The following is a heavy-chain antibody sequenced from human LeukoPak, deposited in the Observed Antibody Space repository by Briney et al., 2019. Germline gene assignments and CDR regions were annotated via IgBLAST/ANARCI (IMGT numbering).Heavy chain of an antibody. J-gene: IGHJ4*02. V-gene: IGHV3-23*01. Sequence: PGGSLRLSCAASGFTFRSYAMSWVRQAPGKGLEWVSGISGSGGSTYYTDSVKGRFTISRDNSNNTAYLQMNSLRAEDTAVYYCARAKYDYVWGSDSPHLDYWGQGTLVTVSS. CDR2: ISGSGGST. D-gene: IGHD3-16*01. CDR3: ARAKYDYVWGSDSPHLDY. CDR1: GFTFRSYA.